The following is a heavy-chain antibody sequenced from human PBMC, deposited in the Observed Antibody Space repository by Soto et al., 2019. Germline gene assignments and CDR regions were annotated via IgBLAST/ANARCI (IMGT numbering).Heavy chain of an antibody. V-gene: IGHV1-69*06. CDR2: IIPIFGTA. CDR3: ARELTGVGATATYFDY. Sequence: QVQLVQSGAEVKKPGSSVKVSCKASGGTFSSYAISWVRQAPGQGLEWMGGIIPIFGTANYAQKFQGRVTITADKSTSTGDMELSSLRSEDTAVYYCARELTGVGATATYFDYWGQGTLVTVSS. J-gene: IGHJ4*02. CDR1: GGTFSSYA. D-gene: IGHD1-26*01.